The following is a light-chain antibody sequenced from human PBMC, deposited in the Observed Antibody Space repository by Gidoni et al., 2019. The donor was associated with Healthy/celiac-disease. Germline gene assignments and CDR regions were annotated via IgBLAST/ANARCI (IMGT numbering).Light chain of an antibody. Sequence: EIVLTQSPGTLSLSPGERATLSCRASQSVSSRYLAWYQQKPGQTPRLLIYGASIRATGIPDRFSGSGSGTDFTLTISRLEPEDFAVYYCQQYGSSPPWTFXXXTKVEIK. CDR3: QQYGSSPPWT. CDR2: GAS. CDR1: QSVSSRY. V-gene: IGKV3-20*01. J-gene: IGKJ1*01.